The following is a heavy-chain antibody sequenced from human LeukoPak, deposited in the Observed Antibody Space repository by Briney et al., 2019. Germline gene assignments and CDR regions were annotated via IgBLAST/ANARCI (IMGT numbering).Heavy chain of an antibody. CDR1: GFTFSSYG. D-gene: IGHD2-15*01. V-gene: IGHV3-30*18. CDR2: ISYDGSNK. Sequence: GGSLRLSCAASGFTFSSYGMHWVRQAPGKGLEWVAVISYDGSNKYYADSVKGRFTISRDNSKNTLYLQVNSLRAEDTAVYYCAKEGCSGGSCSAFDYWGQGTLVTVSS. CDR3: AKEGCSGGSCSAFDY. J-gene: IGHJ4*02.